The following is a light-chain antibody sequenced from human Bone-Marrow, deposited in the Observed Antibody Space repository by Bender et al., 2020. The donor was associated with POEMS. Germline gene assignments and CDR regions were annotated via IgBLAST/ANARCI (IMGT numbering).Light chain of an antibody. Sequence: QSVLTQPPSVSGAPGQRVTISCTGSSSNIGAGYDVHWYQQLPGKAPKLLIYGNSNRPSGVPDRFSGSRSGTSASLAISGLQSEDEADYYCAVWDDSLNGWVFGGGTKLTVL. J-gene: IGLJ3*02. V-gene: IGLV1-40*01. CDR1: SSNIGAGYD. CDR3: AVWDDSLNGWV. CDR2: GNS.